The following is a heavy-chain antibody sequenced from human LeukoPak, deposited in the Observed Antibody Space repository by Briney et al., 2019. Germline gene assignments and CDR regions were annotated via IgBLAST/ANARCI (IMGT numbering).Heavy chain of an antibody. V-gene: IGHV3-53*05. Sequence: PGGSLRLSCAASGFTFSSSAMSWVRQAPGKGLEWVSVIYSGGSTYYADSVKGRFTISRDNSKNTLYLQMNSLRAEDTAVYYCARDAFDSSGSYYFDYWGQGTLVTVSS. J-gene: IGHJ4*02. CDR2: IYSGGST. D-gene: IGHD6-19*01. CDR3: ARDAFDSSGSYYFDY. CDR1: GFTFSSSA.